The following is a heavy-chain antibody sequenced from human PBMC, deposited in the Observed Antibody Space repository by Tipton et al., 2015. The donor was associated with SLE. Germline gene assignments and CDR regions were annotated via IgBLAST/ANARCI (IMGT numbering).Heavy chain of an antibody. V-gene: IGHV4-4*08. J-gene: IGHJ4*02. CDR1: GGSISSHY. D-gene: IGHD6-19*01. Sequence: GLVKPSETLSLTCTVSGGSISSHYWSWIRQPPGKGLEWIGRIYTSGSTNYNPSLKSRVTISVDTSKNQFSLKLSSVTAADTAVYYCARGGIAVAGALDYWGQGTLVTVSS. CDR2: IYTSGST. CDR3: ARGGIAVAGALDY.